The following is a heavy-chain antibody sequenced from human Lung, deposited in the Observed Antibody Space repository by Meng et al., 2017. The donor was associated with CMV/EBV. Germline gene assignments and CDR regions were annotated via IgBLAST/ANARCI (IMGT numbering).Heavy chain of an antibody. Sequence: SETLSLXCTVSGGSISSYYWSWIRQPPGKGLEWIGYIYYSGSTNYNPSLKSRVTISVDTSKNQFSLKLSSVTAADTAVYYCARVGLFLEWLELNDFDIWGKVTXVTVSS. D-gene: IGHD3-3*01. J-gene: IGHJ3*02. CDR3: ARVGLFLEWLELNDFDI. CDR2: IYYSGST. CDR1: GGSISSYY. V-gene: IGHV4-59*01.